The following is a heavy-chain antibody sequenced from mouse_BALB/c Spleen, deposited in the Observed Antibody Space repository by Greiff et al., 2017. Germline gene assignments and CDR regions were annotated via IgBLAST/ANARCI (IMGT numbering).Heavy chain of an antibody. D-gene: IGHD1-2*01. V-gene: IGHV1S137*01. CDR3: ARGGVSTAKGAY. CDR2: ISTYYGDA. J-gene: IGHJ3*01. CDR1: GYTFTDYA. Sequence: QVHVKQSGAELVRPGVSVKISCKGSGYTFTDYAMHWVKQSHAKSLEWIGVISTYYGDASYNQKFKGKATMTVDKSSSTAYMQLSSLTSEDSAVYYCARGGVSTAKGAYWGQGTLVTVSA.